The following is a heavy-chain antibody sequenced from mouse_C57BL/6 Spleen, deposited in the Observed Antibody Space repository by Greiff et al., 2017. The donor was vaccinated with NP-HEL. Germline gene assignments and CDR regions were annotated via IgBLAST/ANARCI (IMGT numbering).Heavy chain of an antibody. CDR3: AREGVYDGYYPFAY. D-gene: IGHD2-3*01. Sequence: VQLKESGPELVKPGASVKIPCKASGYTFTDYNMDWVKQSHGKSLEWIGDINPNNGGTIYNQKFKGKATLTVEKSSSTAYMELRSLTSEDTAVYYCAREGVYDGYYPFAYWGQGTLVTVSA. CDR2: INPNNGGT. J-gene: IGHJ3*01. V-gene: IGHV1-18*01. CDR1: GYTFTDYN.